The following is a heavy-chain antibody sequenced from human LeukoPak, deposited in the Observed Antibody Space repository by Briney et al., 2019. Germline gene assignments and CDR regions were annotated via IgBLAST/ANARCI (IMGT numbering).Heavy chain of an antibody. CDR1: GYTFTGYY. V-gene: IGHV1-2*04. D-gene: IGHD3-22*01. CDR2: INPNSGGT. J-gene: IGHJ4*02. CDR3: ARASYYYDSFGDY. Sequence: ASVKVSCKASGYTFTGYYMHWMRQAPGQGLEWMGWINPNSGGTNYAQKFQGWVTMTRDTSISTAYMELSRLRSDDTAVYYCARASYYYDSFGDYWGQGTLVTVSS.